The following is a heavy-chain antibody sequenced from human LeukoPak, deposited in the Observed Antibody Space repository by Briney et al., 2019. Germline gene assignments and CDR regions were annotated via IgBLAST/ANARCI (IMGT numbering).Heavy chain of an antibody. Sequence: GSLRLSCAASGFTFSNAWMNWVRQPPGKGLEWIGEINHSGSTNYNPSLKSRVTISVDTSKNQFSLKLSSVTAADTAVYYCARGWTPLIVGAIDYWGQGTLVTVSS. CDR1: GFTFSNAW. J-gene: IGHJ4*02. D-gene: IGHD1-26*01. CDR3: ARGWTPLIVGAIDY. CDR2: INHSGST. V-gene: IGHV4-34*01.